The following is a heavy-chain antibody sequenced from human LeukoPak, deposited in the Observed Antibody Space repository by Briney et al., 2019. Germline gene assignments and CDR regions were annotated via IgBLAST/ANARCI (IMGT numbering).Heavy chain of an antibody. CDR3: ARARDYYDSSGYDY. CDR2: ISSSGSYI. V-gene: IGHV3-21*01. CDR1: GFTFSTYS. J-gene: IGHJ4*02. D-gene: IGHD3-22*01. Sequence: AGGSLRLSCAASGFTFSTYSLNWVRQAPGKGLEWVSSISSSGSYIYYADSVKGRFTISRDNAKNSLYLQMNTLRAEDTAVYYCARARDYYDSSGYDYWGQGTLVTVSS.